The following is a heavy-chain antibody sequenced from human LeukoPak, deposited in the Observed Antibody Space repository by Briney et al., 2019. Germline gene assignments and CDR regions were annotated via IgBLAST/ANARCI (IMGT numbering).Heavy chain of an antibody. CDR3: ARDQAIVVVVAAYYGMDV. J-gene: IGHJ6*02. CDR2: ISSSSTI. V-gene: IGHV3-48*02. CDR1: GFTFSSYS. D-gene: IGHD2-15*01. Sequence: GGSLRLSCAASGFTFSSYSMNWVRQAPGKGLEWVSYISSSSTIYYADSVKGRFTISRDNAKNSLYLQMNSLRDEDTAVYYCARDQAIVVVVAAYYGMDVWGQGTTVTVSS.